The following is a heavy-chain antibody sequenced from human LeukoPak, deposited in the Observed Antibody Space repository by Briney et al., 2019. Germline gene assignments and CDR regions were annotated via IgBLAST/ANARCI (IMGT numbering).Heavy chain of an antibody. CDR1: GFTVTSNY. V-gene: IGHV3-66*04. D-gene: IGHD3-22*01. CDR3: ARRHYDRTGYYYVD. J-gene: IGHJ4*02. Sequence: AGGSLRLSCAASGFTVTSNYMSWVRQALGKGLEWVSVIYSNGDTNYADSVKGRFTISRDSSKNTLYLQMSSLRAEDTAVYFCARRHYDRTGYYYVDWGQGTLVTVSS. CDR2: IYSNGDT.